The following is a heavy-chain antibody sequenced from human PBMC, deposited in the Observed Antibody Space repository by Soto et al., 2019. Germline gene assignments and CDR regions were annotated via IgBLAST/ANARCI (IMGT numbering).Heavy chain of an antibody. V-gene: IGHV5-10-1*01. J-gene: IGHJ4*02. CDR1: GYSFAGYW. CDR2: IDPSDSQT. CDR3: ARQIYDSDTGPNFQYYFDS. Sequence: GESLKISCNGSGYSFAGYWITWVRQKPWKGLEWMGRIDPSDSQTYYSPSFRGHVTISVTKSITTVFLQWSSLRASDTAMYYCARQIYDSDTGPNFQYYFDSWGQGTPVTVSS. D-gene: IGHD3-22*01.